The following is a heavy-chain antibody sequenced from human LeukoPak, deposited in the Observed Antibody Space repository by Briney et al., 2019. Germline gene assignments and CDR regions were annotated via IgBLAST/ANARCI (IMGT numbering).Heavy chain of an antibody. J-gene: IGHJ4*02. CDR1: GFTFSNYA. D-gene: IGHD4-17*01. CDR2: IWYDGSNK. Sequence: GGSLRLSCAASGFTFSNYAMSWVRQAPGKGLEWVAVIWYDGSNKYYADSVKGRFTISRDNSKDTLYLQMNSLRAEDTVVYFCARGVTTLDYWGQGTLVTVSS. V-gene: IGHV3-33*01. CDR3: ARGVTTLDY.